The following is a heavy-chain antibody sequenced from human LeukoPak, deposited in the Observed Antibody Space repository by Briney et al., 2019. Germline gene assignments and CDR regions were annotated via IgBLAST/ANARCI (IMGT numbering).Heavy chain of an antibody. J-gene: IGHJ4*02. V-gene: IGHV4-39*01. D-gene: IGHD6-19*01. CDR3: ARRYSSGWPKIDY. Sequence: SETLSLTCTVSSASITSSPYFWGWIRQSPGKGLEWIGSIYYSGSTYYDPSLKSRVTISVDTSKNQFSLKLSSVTAADTAVYYCARRYSSGWPKIDYWGQGTLVTVSS. CDR1: SASITSSPYF. CDR2: IYYSGST.